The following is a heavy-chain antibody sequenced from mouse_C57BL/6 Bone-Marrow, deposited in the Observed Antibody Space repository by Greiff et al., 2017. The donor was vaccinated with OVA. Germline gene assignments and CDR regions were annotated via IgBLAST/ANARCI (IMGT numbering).Heavy chain of an antibody. CDR3: ARGPITTVVAPYFDY. Sequence: EVMLVESGGGLVKPGGSLKLSCAASGFTFSDYGMHWVRQAPEKGLEWVAYISSGSSTIYYADTVKGRFTISRDNAKNTLFLQMTSLRSEDTAMYYCARGPITTVVAPYFDYWGQGTTLTVSS. CDR2: ISSGSSTI. J-gene: IGHJ2*01. V-gene: IGHV5-17*01. CDR1: GFTFSDYG. D-gene: IGHD1-1*01.